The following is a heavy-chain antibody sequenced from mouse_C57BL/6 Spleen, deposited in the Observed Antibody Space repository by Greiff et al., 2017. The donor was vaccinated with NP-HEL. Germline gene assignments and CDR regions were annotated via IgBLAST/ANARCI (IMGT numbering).Heavy chain of an antibody. CDR2: IDPETGGT. J-gene: IGHJ2*01. CDR3: TRRDYGNRDY. Sequence: QVQLQQSGAELVRPGASVTLSCKASGYKFTDYEMHWVKQTPVHGLEWIGAIDPETGGTAYNQKFKGKAILTADKSSSTAYMELRSLTSEDSAVYYCTRRDYGNRDYWGQGTTLTVSS. CDR1: GYKFTDYE. D-gene: IGHD2-1*01. V-gene: IGHV1-15*01.